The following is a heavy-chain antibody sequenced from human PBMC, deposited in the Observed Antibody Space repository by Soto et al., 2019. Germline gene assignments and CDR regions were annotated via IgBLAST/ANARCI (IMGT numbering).Heavy chain of an antibody. V-gene: IGHV4-34*01. J-gene: IGHJ4*01. Sequence: SETPSLTCAVYGGSFSGYFWSWIRQPPGKGLEWIGEITHSGSTNNNPSLKSRVTISVDTSKDQFSLKLSSVTAADTAVYFCARGRYDVLTGAKPFDYWGHGTLVTVSS. CDR2: ITHSGST. D-gene: IGHD3-9*01. CDR3: ARGRYDVLTGAKPFDY. CDR1: GGSFSGYF.